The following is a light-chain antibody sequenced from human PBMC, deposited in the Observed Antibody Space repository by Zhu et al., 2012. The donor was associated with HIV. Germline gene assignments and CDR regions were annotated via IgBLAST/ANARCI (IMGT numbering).Light chain of an antibody. CDR2: GAS. CDR1: QSISSSF. J-gene: IGKJ1*01. CDR3: QQYDTYWT. V-gene: IGKV3-20*01. Sequence: EIVLTQSPGTLSLSLGVRATLSCRASQSISSSFLAWYQQKPGQTPRLLIYGASSRATGIPDRFSGSGSGTEFTLTINSLQPDDFATYYCQQYDTYWTFGQGTKVEIK.